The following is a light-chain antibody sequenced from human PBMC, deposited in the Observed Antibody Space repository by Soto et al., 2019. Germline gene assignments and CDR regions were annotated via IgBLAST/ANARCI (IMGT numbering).Light chain of an antibody. V-gene: IGLV1-51*01. CDR1: SSNIGNNY. CDR2: YNN. Sequence: QSVLTQPPSVSAAPGQKVTISCSGSSSNIGNNYVSWYQQLPGTAPKLLIYYNNKRPSGIPDRFSGSKSGTSATLGITGLQTGDEADYYCGTWDSGLSNYVFGNGTKLTVL. CDR3: GTWDSGLSNYV. J-gene: IGLJ1*01.